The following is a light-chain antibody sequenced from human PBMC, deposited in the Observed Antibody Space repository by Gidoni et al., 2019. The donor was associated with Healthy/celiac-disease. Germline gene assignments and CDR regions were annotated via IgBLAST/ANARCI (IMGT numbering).Light chain of an antibody. CDR2: GAS. Sequence: DIVMTQSPATLSVSPGERATLSCRASQSVSSNLAWYQQKPGQAPRLLIYGASTRATGIPARFSGSGSGTEFTLTISSLQSEDFAVYYCQQYNNWPPRITFGPXTKVDIK. CDR1: QSVSSN. J-gene: IGKJ3*01. V-gene: IGKV3-15*01. CDR3: QQYNNWPPRIT.